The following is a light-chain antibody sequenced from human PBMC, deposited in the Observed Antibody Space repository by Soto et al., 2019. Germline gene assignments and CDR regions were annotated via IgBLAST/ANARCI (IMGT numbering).Light chain of an antibody. Sequence: DIQMTQSPSSLSASVGDRVTISCRASQSISTYLNWYQQKPGKAPRLLIYAASTVQTGVPPRFSGSGSGTDFTLTISSLPLDYIATYFCQQSYSAPPWTFGQGTKVEIK. J-gene: IGKJ1*01. CDR2: AAS. CDR3: QQSYSAPPWT. V-gene: IGKV1-39*01. CDR1: QSISTY.